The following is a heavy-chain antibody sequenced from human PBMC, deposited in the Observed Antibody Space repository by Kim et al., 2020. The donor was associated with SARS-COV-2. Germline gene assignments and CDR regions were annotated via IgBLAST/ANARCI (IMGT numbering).Heavy chain of an antibody. CDR3: ARQFSYYYHYIDV. Sequence: SETLSLTCTVSGGSVSSYYWSWIRQPPGKGLEWIGQTSYSGSTNYNPSLKSRVAISVNTPKNQFSLNLSSATAADTAVYYCARQFSYYYHYIDVWGKGTTVTVSS. CDR1: GGSVSSYY. CDR2: TSYSGST. J-gene: IGHJ6*03. V-gene: IGHV4-59*02.